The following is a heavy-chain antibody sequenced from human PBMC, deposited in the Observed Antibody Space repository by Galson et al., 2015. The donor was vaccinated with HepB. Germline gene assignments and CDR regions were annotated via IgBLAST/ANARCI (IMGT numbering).Heavy chain of an antibody. Sequence: SVKVSCKASGYTFTSYGISWVRQAPGQGLEWMGWISAYNGNTNYAQKLQGRVTMTTDTSTSTAYMELRSLRSDDTAVYYCARDRPDYYDSSGYDYWGQGTLVTVSS. CDR2: ISAYNGNT. CDR3: ARDRPDYYDSSGYDY. V-gene: IGHV1-18*04. J-gene: IGHJ4*02. CDR1: GYTFTSYG. D-gene: IGHD3-22*01.